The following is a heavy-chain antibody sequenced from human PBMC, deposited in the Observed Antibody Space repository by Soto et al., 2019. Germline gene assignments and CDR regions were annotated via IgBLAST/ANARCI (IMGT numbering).Heavy chain of an antibody. Sequence: QLQLQESGSVLVRPSQPLSLTCAVSGGSISSGGYSWDWMRQPPGKGLEWIGYIYHSGSTLYNPPLTSRITRSVDKSSNQSSLKLTSVCAADRDVYARDQLEGNWFDPWGQGTLVTVSS. CDR3: DQLEGNWFDP. V-gene: IGHV4-30-2*01. CDR2: IYHSGST. D-gene: IGHD1-1*01. CDR1: GGSISSGGYS. J-gene: IGHJ5*02.